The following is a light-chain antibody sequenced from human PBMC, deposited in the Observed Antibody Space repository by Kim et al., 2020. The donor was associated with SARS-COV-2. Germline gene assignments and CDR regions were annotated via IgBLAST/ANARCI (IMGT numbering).Light chain of an antibody. Sequence: EIVMTQSPATLSVSPGERATLSCRASQSVSSTVAWYQQKPGQAPRLLISGASTRATGVPARFSGSGSGTEFTLTIGSLQSEDFAVYNCQQYNNWPLTFGGGTKVDIK. CDR1: QSVSST. CDR3: QQYNNWPLT. J-gene: IGKJ4*01. CDR2: GAS. V-gene: IGKV3-15*01.